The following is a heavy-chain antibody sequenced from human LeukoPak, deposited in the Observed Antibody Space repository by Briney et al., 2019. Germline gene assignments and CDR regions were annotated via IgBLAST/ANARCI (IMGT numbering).Heavy chain of an antibody. Sequence: GRSLRLSCAASGFTFSSYSMNWVRQAPGKGLEWVSSISSSSSYIYYADSVKGRFTISRDNAKNSLYLQMNSLRAEDTAVYYCARLYYDILTGYFPWGQGTLVTVSS. V-gene: IGHV3-21*01. CDR3: ARLYYDILTGYFP. J-gene: IGHJ5*02. CDR1: GFTFSSYS. CDR2: ISSSSSYI. D-gene: IGHD3-9*01.